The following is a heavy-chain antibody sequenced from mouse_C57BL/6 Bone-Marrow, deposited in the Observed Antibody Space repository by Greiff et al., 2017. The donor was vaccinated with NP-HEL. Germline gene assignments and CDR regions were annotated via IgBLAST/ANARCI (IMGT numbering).Heavy chain of an antibody. CDR1: GFTFSNYG. CDR2: ISSGSSTI. Sequence: EVQLVESGGGLVKPGGSLKLSCAASGFTFSNYGMHWVRQSPEKGLEWVAYISSGSSTIYYADTVKGRCTITSDNAKNTLFLQMTSLKSGDAAMYYYGRSGGDFDVWGTGTTLTVSS. CDR3: GRSGGDFDV. J-gene: IGHJ1*03. V-gene: IGHV5-17*01.